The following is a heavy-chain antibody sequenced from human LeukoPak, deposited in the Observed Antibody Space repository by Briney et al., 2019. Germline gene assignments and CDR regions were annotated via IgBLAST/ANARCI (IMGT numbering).Heavy chain of an antibody. Sequence: PSETLSLTCTVSGGSISSYYWSWIRQPPGKGLEWIGYIYYSGSTNYNPSLKSRVTISVDTSKNQFSLKLSSVTAADTAVYYCARTVKEYSSSDWFDPWGQGTLVTVSS. V-gene: IGHV4-59*01. D-gene: IGHD6-6*01. CDR2: IYYSGST. CDR1: GGSISSYY. CDR3: ARTVKEYSSSDWFDP. J-gene: IGHJ5*02.